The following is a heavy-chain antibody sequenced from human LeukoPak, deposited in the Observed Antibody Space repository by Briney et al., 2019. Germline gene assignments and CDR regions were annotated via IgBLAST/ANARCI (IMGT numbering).Heavy chain of an antibody. CDR2: ISSNGRST. V-gene: IGHV3-23*01. CDR1: RFTFKNYA. J-gene: IGHJ4*02. Sequence: GGSLRLSCAASRFTFKNYAMTWVRQAPGKGLEWVADISSNGRSTYYSDSVKGRFTISRDNSKNTLYLQMNSLRAEDTAVYYCAREQWELYYWGQGTLVTVSS. CDR3: AREQWELYY. D-gene: IGHD1-26*01.